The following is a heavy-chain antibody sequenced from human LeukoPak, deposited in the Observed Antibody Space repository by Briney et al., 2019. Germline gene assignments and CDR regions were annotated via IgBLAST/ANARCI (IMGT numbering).Heavy chain of an antibody. Sequence: PSETLSLTCVVSGGSITSNYWWSWVRQSPGKGLEWIGEIFHSGRTNYNPSLKSRVSISLDKSRSEFSLRLNYVTAADTAVYYCARVVGLTGYSSSWYSGYYYYMDVWGKGTTVTVSS. V-gene: IGHV4-4*02. CDR3: ARVVGLTGYSSSWYSGYYYYMDV. CDR1: GGSITSNYW. J-gene: IGHJ6*03. CDR2: IFHSGRT. D-gene: IGHD6-13*01.